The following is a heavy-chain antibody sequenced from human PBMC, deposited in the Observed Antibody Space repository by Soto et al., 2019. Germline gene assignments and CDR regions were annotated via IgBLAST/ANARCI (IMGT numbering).Heavy chain of an antibody. J-gene: IGHJ6*02. CDR1: GFTFSSYA. CDR3: AKDTAVTNSYYYGMDV. CDR2: ISGSGGST. V-gene: IGHV3-23*01. D-gene: IGHD4-4*01. Sequence: ESGGGLVQPGGSLRLSCAASGFTFSSYAMSWVRQAPGKGLEWVSAISGSGGSTYYADSVKGRFTISRDNSKNTLYLQMNSLRAEDTAVYYCAKDTAVTNSYYYGMDVWGQGTTVTVSS.